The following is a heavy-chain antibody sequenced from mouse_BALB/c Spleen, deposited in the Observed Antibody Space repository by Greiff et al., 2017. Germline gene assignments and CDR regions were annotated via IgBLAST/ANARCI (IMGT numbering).Heavy chain of an antibody. V-gene: IGHV5-6*01. CDR2: ISSGGSYT. J-gene: IGHJ2*01. CDR3: ARHQTVVAPYFDY. Sequence: EVKLMESGGDLVKPGGSLKLSCAASGFTFSSYGMSWVRQTPDKRLEWVATISSGGSYTYYPDSVKGRFTISRDNAKNTLYLQMSSLKSEDTAMYYCARHQTVVAPYFDYWGQGTTLTVSS. D-gene: IGHD1-1*01. CDR1: GFTFSSYG.